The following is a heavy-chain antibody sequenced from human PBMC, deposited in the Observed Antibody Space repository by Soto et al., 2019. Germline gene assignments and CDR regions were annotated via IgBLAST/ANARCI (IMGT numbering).Heavy chain of an antibody. J-gene: IGHJ5*02. CDR3: AGGGAMVRGVIIEEYNWFDP. V-gene: IGHV1-2*04. CDR1: GYTFTGYY. Sequence: ASVKVSCKASGYTFTGYYMHWVRQAPGQGLEWMGWINPNSGGTNYAQKFQGWVTMTRDTSISTAYMELSRLRSDDTAVYYCAGGGAMVRGVIIEEYNWFDPWGQGTLVTVSS. CDR2: INPNSGGT. D-gene: IGHD3-10*01.